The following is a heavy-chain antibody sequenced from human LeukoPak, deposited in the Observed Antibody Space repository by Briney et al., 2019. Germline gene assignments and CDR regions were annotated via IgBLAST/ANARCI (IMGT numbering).Heavy chain of an antibody. J-gene: IGHJ4*02. CDR3: AKMSGSGYFFYFDY. Sequence: GGSLRLSCAASGFTFADYGMSWVRQAPGKGLEWVSGINWNGGSIGYADSVKGRFTISRDNAKNSLYLQMNSLRAEDTALYFCAKMSGSGYFFYFDYWGQGTLVTVSS. CDR2: INWNGGSI. V-gene: IGHV3-20*04. D-gene: IGHD3-22*01. CDR1: GFTFADYG.